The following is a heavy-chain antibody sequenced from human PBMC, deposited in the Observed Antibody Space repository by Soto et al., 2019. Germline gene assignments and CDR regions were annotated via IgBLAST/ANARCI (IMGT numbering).Heavy chain of an antibody. Sequence: GGSLRLSCAASGFSFSSYSMSWVRQTPGKGLEWVSLIIASGSRTYYADSVRGRFTISRDNPKDMLYLEMNSLRVEDTALYYCANDSVGDPVDYWGHGTLVTVSS. V-gene: IGHV3-23*01. CDR3: ANDSVGDPVDY. J-gene: IGHJ4*01. CDR2: IIASGSRT. CDR1: GFSFSSYS. D-gene: IGHD1-26*01.